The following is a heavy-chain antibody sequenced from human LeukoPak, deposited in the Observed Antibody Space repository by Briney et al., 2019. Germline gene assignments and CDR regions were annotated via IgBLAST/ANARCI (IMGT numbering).Heavy chain of an antibody. CDR3: ARQAMVRGVISH. D-gene: IGHD3-10*01. Sequence: SETLSLTCTVSGGSISSGSYYWSWIRQPAGRGLEWIGRIYTSGSTNYNPSLKSRVTISVDTSKNQFSLNLRSVTAADTAVYYCARQAMVRGVISHWGQGTLVTVSS. CDR2: IYTSGST. V-gene: IGHV4-61*02. CDR1: GGSISSGSYY. J-gene: IGHJ4*02.